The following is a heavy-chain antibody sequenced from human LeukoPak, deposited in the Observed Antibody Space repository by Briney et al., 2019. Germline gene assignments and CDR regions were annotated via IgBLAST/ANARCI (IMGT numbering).Heavy chain of an antibody. V-gene: IGHV4-59*11. Sequence: SETLSLTCTASGGSINSHYWSWIRQPPGEGLEWIGYIYYSGSTNYNPSLKSRVTISVDTSKNQFSLNLTSVTAADTAVYYCATSAYYYYMDVWGKGTTVTVSS. J-gene: IGHJ6*03. CDR2: IYYSGST. CDR1: GGSINSHY. CDR3: ATSAYYYYMDV.